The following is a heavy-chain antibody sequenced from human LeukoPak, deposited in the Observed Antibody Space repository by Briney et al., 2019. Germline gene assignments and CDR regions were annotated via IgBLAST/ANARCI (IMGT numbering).Heavy chain of an antibody. J-gene: IGHJ6*03. CDR3: AREEDQLRYFDWVPYYYYYMDV. V-gene: IGHV1-2*02. Sequence: GASVKVSCKASGYTFTGYYMHWVRQAPGQGLEWMGWFNPNSGGTNYAQKFQGRVTMTRDTSISTAYMELSRLRSDDTAVYYCAREEDQLRYFDWVPYYYYYMDVWGKGTTVTISS. CDR1: GYTFTGYY. D-gene: IGHD3-9*01. CDR2: FNPNSGGT.